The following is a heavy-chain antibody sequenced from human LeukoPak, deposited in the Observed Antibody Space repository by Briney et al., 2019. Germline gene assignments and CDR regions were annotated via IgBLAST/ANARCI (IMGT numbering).Heavy chain of an antibody. V-gene: IGHV1-69*04. CDR2: IIPILGIA. CDR1: GGTFSSYA. Sequence: ASVKVFCKASGGTFSSYAISWVRQAPGQGLEWMGRIIPILGIANYAQKFQGRVTITADKSTSTAYMELSSLRSEDTAVYYCARDLRRTVTTWYFDYWGQGTLVTVSS. J-gene: IGHJ4*02. D-gene: IGHD4-17*01. CDR3: ARDLRRTVTTWYFDY.